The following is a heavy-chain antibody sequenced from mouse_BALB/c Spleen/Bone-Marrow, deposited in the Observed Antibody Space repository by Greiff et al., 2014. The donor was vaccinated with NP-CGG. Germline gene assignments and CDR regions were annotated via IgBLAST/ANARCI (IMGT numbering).Heavy chain of an antibody. Sequence: QVHVKQSGAELARPGASVKLSCKASGYTFTSYWMQWVKQRPGQGLEWIGAIYPGDGDTRYTQKFKGKATLTADKSPSTAYMQLSSLASEDSAVYYCARGSDYWGQGTSVTVSS. J-gene: IGHJ4*01. CDR3: ARGSDY. CDR1: GYTFTSYW. V-gene: IGHV1-87*01. CDR2: IYPGDGDT. D-gene: IGHD3-2*02.